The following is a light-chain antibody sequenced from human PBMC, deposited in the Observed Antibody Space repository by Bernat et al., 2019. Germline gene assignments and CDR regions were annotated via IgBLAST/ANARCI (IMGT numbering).Light chain of an antibody. J-gene: IGKJ4*01. CDR2: DAS. CDR1: QGINSG. CDR3: QQRYSYPLT. Sequence: DIQMTQSPSFLSASVGDRVTITCRASQGINSGVAWYQQKPGKAPNLLIYDASTLHPGVPSRFSGSGSGTDFTLTISSLQPEDFAVYYCQQRYSYPLTFGGGTKVEIK. V-gene: IGKV1-9*01.